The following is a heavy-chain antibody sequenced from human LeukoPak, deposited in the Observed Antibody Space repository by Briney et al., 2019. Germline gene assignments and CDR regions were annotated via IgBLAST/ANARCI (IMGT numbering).Heavy chain of an antibody. CDR2: ISSSSDTI. CDR1: GFIFGGYT. V-gene: IGHV3-48*01. D-gene: IGHD6-13*01. CDR3: ASGGSSTY. J-gene: IGHJ4*02. Sequence: GGSLRLSRAASGFIFGGYTMTWVRQAPGKGLEWVSYISSSSDTIYYADSVKGRFTISRDNVKNSLYLQMNSLRAEDTAVYYCASGGSSTYWGQGTLVTVSS.